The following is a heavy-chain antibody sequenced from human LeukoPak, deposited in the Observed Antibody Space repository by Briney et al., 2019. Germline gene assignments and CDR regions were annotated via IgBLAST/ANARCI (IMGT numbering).Heavy chain of an antibody. Sequence: PSETLSLTCTVSGGSISGYYWSWIRQPPGKGLEWIAYIYSSGSTNYNPSLKSRVTISVDTSKNQFSLRLISVTAADTAVYYCARDRHGSGCAHSFDPWGQGILVTVSS. D-gene: IGHD3-10*01. V-gene: IGHV4-59*01. J-gene: IGHJ5*02. CDR1: GGSISGYY. CDR3: ARDRHGSGCAHSFDP. CDR2: IYSSGST.